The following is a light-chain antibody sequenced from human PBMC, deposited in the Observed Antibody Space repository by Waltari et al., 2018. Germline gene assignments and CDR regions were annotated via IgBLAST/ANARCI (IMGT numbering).Light chain of an antibody. CDR2: QDV. CDR3: QAWDGNTVI. Sequence: SYVLNQPPSVSVSPGQTASITCSGQKLRDNYASGYQPKAGQPPVLIIYQDVERPSSIPDRFSASNSGTTATLTISGTQALDEADYYCQAWDGNTVIFGGGTRLTVL. V-gene: IGLV3-1*01. CDR1: KLRDNY. J-gene: IGLJ2*01.